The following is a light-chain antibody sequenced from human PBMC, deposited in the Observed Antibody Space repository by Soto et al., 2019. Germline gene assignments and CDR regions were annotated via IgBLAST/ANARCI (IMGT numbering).Light chain of an antibody. J-gene: IGKJ4*01. CDR1: QSVSSY. CDR2: DAS. CDR3: QQRINWPLT. Sequence: EIVLTQSPATLSLSPGERATLSCRASQSVSSYLAWYQQKPGQAPRLLIYDASNRATGIPARFSGSVSGTDFNLTISRLEPEDFAFYYCQQRINWPLTFGGGTKVESK. V-gene: IGKV3-11*01.